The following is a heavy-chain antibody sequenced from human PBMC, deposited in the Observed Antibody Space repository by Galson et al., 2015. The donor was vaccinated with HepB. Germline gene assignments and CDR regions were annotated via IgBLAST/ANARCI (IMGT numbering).Heavy chain of an antibody. CDR2: IIPVFGTA. V-gene: IGHV1-69*13. CDR1: GGTFGSHA. J-gene: IGHJ4*02. D-gene: IGHD4-23*01. Sequence: SVKVSCKASGGTFGSHAISWVRQVPGKGLEWMGGIIPVFGTANYPQKFQGRVIITADESTSTAYMELSSLSSEDTAVYYCARDTSRYYASVETFNGFDSWGQGTLVTVSS. CDR3: ARDTSRYYASVETFNGFDS.